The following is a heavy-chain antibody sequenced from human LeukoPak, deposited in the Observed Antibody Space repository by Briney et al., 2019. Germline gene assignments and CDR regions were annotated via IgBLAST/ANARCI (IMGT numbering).Heavy chain of an antibody. J-gene: IGHJ6*02. Sequence: GGSLRLSCAASGFTFSSYAMNWVRQAPGKGLEWVSSISSSSSYIYYADSVKGRFTISRDNAKNSLYLQMNSLRAEDTAVYYCARDSYYDFWSGFNYYYYGMDVWGQGTTVTVSS. CDR3: ARDSYYDFWSGFNYYYYGMDV. CDR2: ISSSSSYI. CDR1: GFTFSSYA. V-gene: IGHV3-21*01. D-gene: IGHD3-3*01.